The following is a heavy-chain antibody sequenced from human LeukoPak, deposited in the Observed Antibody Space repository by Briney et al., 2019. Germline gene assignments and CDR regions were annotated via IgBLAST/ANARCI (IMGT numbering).Heavy chain of an antibody. CDR2: INPSGGST. Sequence: GASVKVSCKTSGYTFTNYAMNWVRQAPGQGLEWMGIINPSGGSTSYAQKFQGRVTMTRDMSTSTVYMELSSLRSEDTAVYYCARGGIAAPKRQYYFDYWGQGTLVTVSS. J-gene: IGHJ4*02. CDR3: ARGGIAAPKRQYYFDY. D-gene: IGHD6-13*01. CDR1: GYTFTNYA. V-gene: IGHV1-46*01.